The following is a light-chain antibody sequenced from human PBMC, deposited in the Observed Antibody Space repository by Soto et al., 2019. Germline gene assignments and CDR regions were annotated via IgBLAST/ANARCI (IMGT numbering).Light chain of an antibody. V-gene: IGLV1-44*01. CDR2: TTD. Sequence: QAVVAQPPSASGTPGQRVTISCSGSSSNIGSYTVHWFQQLPGAAPKPLIYTTDQRPSGVPDRFSGSKSGTSASLAISGLQSEDEADYCCAAWDDSLNGHVFGSGTKLTVL. J-gene: IGLJ1*01. CDR1: SSNIGSYT. CDR3: AAWDDSLNGHV.